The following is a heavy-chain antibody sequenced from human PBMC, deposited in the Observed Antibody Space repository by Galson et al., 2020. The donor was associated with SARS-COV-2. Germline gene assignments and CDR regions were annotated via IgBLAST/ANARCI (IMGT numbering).Heavy chain of an antibody. V-gene: IGHV3-7*01. J-gene: IGHJ4*02. CDR1: GFTFSSYW. CDR2: IKQDGSEK. D-gene: IGHD6-19*01. CDR3: ARVGSGWYIY. Sequence: GESLKISCAASGFTFSSYWMSWVRQAPGKGLEWVANIKQDGSEKYYVDSVKGRFTISRDNAKNSLYLQMNSLRAEDTAVYYCARVGSGWYIYWGQGTLVTVSS.